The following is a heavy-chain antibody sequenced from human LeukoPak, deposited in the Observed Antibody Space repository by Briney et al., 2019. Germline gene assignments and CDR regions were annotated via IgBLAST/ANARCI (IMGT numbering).Heavy chain of an antibody. CDR3: APRRCNSNMCYLGFDY. CDR1: GFTFNNFA. Sequence: GGSLRLSCAASGFTFNNFAMSWVRQAPGEGLEWVSEIGLSGDTTYYADSVRGRFTVSRDNPKSTVYLQMNSLRVEDTAVYYCAPRRCNSNMCYLGFDYWGQGALVTVSS. J-gene: IGHJ4*02. CDR2: IGLSGDTT. V-gene: IGHV3-23*01. D-gene: IGHD2/OR15-2a*01.